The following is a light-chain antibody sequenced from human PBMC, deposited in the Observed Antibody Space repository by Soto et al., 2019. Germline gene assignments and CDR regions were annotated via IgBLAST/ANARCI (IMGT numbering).Light chain of an antibody. J-gene: IGKJ1*01. Sequence: EIVLTQSPGTLSLSPGERATLSCSASQSISSTYLAWYRQKPGQAPRLLIYAASSRATGIPDRFSGSGSGTDFTLTISRLEPEDFAVYYCQQYYASSWTFGQGTRVEIK. CDR1: QSISSTY. CDR3: QQYYASSWT. V-gene: IGKV3-20*01. CDR2: AAS.